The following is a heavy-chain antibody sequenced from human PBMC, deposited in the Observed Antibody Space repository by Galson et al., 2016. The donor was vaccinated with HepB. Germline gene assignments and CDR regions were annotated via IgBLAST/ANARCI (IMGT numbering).Heavy chain of an antibody. V-gene: IGHV2-5*02. CDR2: IYWDDDK. CDR3: AHRRTCTSTSCHYSFDY. D-gene: IGHD2-2*01. Sequence: PALVQPTQTLTLTCTFSGFSLCTSGVGVGWIRQPPGKALEWLALIYWDDDKRYSPSLKSRLTITKDTSKNQVVLTMTNMDPVDTATFYCAHRRTCTSTSCHYSFDYWGQGTLVTVSS. CDR1: GFSLCTSGVG. J-gene: IGHJ4*02.